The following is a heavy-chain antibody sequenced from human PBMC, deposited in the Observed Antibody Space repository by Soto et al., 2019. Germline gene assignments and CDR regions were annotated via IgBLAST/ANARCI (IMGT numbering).Heavy chain of an antibody. CDR1: GGSFSGYY. V-gene: IGHV4-34*01. CDR2: INHSGST. D-gene: IGHD2-21*02. J-gene: IGHJ6*02. CDR3: AREDEGGDRDYYGLDV. Sequence: SETLSLTCAVYGGSFSGYYWSWIRQPPGKGLEWIGEINHSGSTNYNPSLKSRVTISVDTSKNQFSLQLSSVTAADTALYFCAREDEGGDRDYYGLDVWGQGTTVTVSS.